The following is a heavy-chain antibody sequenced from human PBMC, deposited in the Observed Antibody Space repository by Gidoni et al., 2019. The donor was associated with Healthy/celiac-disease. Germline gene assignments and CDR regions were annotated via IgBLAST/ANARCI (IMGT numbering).Heavy chain of an antibody. CDR2: ISWNSGRI. CDR1: GFTFADYA. D-gene: IGHD1-26*01. CDR3: AKEALLRGAFDI. Sequence: EVQLVESGGGLVQPGRSLRLSCAASGFTFADYAMHWVRPAPGKGLEWVSGISWNSGRIGYADSVKGRFTISRDNAKNSLYLQMNSLRAEDTALYYCAKEALLRGAFDIWGQGTMVTVSS. V-gene: IGHV3-9*01. J-gene: IGHJ3*02.